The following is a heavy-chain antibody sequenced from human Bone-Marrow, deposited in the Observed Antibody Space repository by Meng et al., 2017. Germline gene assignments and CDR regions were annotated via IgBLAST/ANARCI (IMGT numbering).Heavy chain of an antibody. Sequence: VESVGSGGVLVQPGGSLSLCCAASGFTFSSYAMSWVRQAPGKGLEWVAVIWFDGSNKYYADSVKGRFTISRDNSKNTLYLQMNSLRAEDTSVYYCASDYDSSGYPDYWGQGTLVTVSS. D-gene: IGHD3-22*01. J-gene: IGHJ4*02. CDR2: IWFDGSNK. V-gene: IGHV3-33*08. CDR3: ASDYDSSGYPDY. CDR1: GFTFSSYA.